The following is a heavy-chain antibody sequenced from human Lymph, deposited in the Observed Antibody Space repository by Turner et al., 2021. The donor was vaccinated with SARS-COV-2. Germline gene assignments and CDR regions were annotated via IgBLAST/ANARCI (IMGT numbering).Heavy chain of an antibody. J-gene: IGHJ4*02. CDR3: ARDVTGPLGY. CDR2: IIPMLDIA. D-gene: IGHD1-20*01. CDR1: GGTFSSYA. V-gene: IGHV1-69*10. Sequence: QVQLVQSRAEVKKPGSSVKVSCKASGGTFSSYAISWVRQAPGQGLEWMGGIIPMLDIANDAQKFQCRVTITADKSTSTAYMELSSLRSEDTAVYYCARDVTGPLGYWGQGTLVTVSS.